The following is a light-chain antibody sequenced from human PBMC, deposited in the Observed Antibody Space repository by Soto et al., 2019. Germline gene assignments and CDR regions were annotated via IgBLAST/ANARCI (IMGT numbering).Light chain of an antibody. CDR3: QQLNSFPIT. Sequence: GDRVPITCRASQGTGSFLAWYQQKPGKAPELLIYAASTLQSGVPSRFSGSGSGTEFTLTISSLQPEDFATYFCQQLNSFPITFGQGTRLEIK. CDR2: AAS. CDR1: QGTGSF. J-gene: IGKJ5*01. V-gene: IGKV1-9*01.